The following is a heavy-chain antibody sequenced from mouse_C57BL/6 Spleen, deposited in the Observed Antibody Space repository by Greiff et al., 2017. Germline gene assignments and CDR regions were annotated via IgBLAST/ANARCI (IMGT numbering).Heavy chain of an antibody. V-gene: IGHV1-82*01. CDR3: ARDYGSSPLAY. Sequence: QVQLQQSGPELVKPGASVKISCKASGYAFSSSWMNWVKQRPGKGLEWIGRIYPGDGDTNYNGKFKGKATLTAEKSSSTAYMQLSSLTSEDSAVYFCARDYGSSPLAYWGQGTLVTVSA. CDR2: IYPGDGDT. J-gene: IGHJ3*01. D-gene: IGHD1-1*01. CDR1: GYAFSSSW.